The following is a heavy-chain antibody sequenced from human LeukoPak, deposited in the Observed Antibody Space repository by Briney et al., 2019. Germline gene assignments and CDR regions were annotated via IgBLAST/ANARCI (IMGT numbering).Heavy chain of an antibody. D-gene: IGHD6-19*01. Sequence: KPGGSLRLSCAASGFTFSSYSMNWVRQAPGKGLEWVSSISSSSSYIYYADSVKGRFTISSDNAKNSVDLQMNSLRAEDTAVYYCARAADSSGWSIYFGYWGQGTLVTVSS. CDR3: ARAADSSGWSIYFGY. CDR1: GFTFSSYS. CDR2: ISSSSSYI. V-gene: IGHV3-21*01. J-gene: IGHJ4*02.